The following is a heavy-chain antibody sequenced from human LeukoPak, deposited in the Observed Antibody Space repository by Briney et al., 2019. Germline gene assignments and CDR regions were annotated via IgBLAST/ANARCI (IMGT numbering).Heavy chain of an antibody. CDR2: INWNAAGT. Sequence: GGSLRLSCAASGFTFDDYGTSWVRQAPGKGLEWVSGINWNAAGTDYAVSVKGRFTISRDNAKNALYLQINSLRAEDSALYYCARDRLYYMDVWGKGTTVTVSS. V-gene: IGHV3-20*04. CDR1: GFTFDDYG. D-gene: IGHD6-6*01. CDR3: ARDRLYYMDV. J-gene: IGHJ6*03.